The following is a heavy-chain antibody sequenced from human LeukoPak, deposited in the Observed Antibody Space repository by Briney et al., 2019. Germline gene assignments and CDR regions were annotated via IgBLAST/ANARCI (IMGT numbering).Heavy chain of an antibody. CDR3: AKSGGYGLIDY. J-gene: IGHJ4*02. CDR1: GGSFSGYY. CDR2: IYYSGST. Sequence: SETLSLTCAVYGGSFSGYYWGWIRQPPGKGLEWIGNIYYSGSTYYNESLESRVTISIDTSKNQFSLKLSSVTAADTAMYYCAKSGGYGLIDYWGQGTLVTVSS. D-gene: IGHD1-26*01. V-gene: IGHV4-34*01.